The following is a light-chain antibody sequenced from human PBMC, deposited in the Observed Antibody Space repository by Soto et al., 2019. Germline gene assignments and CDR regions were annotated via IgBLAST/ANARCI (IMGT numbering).Light chain of an antibody. J-gene: IGKJ4*01. V-gene: IGKV3-11*01. CDR2: SAS. CDR1: QSISNY. Sequence: EIVLTQSPATLSLSPGEIATLSCRASQSISNYFVWYQQKAGQAPRPLIYSASNRATGSPARFSGTGSGTDFTLTISSLEPEDFAVYYCQQRSDLPLTFGGGTKVEIK. CDR3: QQRSDLPLT.